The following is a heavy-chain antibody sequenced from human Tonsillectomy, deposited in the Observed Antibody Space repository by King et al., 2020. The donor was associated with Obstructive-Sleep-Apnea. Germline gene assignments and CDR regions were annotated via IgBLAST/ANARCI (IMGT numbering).Heavy chain of an antibody. D-gene: IGHD1-7*01. Sequence: VQLQQWGAGLLKPSETLSLTCAVYGGSFSGYYWSWIRQPPGKGLEWIGEINHSGSTNYNPSLKSRVTISVDTSKNQFSLKLSSVTAADTAVYYCARTRWNYLERYWFDPWGQGTLVTVSS. CDR2: INHSGST. CDR3: ARTRWNYLERYWFDP. V-gene: IGHV4-34*01. CDR1: GGSFSGYY. J-gene: IGHJ5*02.